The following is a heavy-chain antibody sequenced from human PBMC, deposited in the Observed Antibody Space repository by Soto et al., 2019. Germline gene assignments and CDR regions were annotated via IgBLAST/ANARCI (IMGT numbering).Heavy chain of an antibody. V-gene: IGHV3-23*01. CDR3: AKDMGSNYYDSSGYYYYYGMDV. Sequence: PGGSLRLSCAASAFSFSTYAMSWVRQAPGKGLEWVSGIDGSGGSTFYAGSVKGRLTISRDNSKNTLYLQMNSLRAEDTAVYFCAKDMGSNYYDSSGYYYYYGMDVWGQGTTVTVSS. CDR2: IDGSGGST. J-gene: IGHJ6*02. D-gene: IGHD3-22*01. CDR1: AFSFSTYA.